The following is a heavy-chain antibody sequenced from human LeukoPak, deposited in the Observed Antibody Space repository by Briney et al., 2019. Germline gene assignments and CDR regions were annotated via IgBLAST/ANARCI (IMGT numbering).Heavy chain of an antibody. Sequence: TGGSLRLSCAASGFSFSGYWMSWVRLAPGKGLEWVANIKEDGSTIHYVDSVKGRFTISRDNAKNSLYLQMNSLRAEDTAVYYCARVGNWNDRGDYWGQGTLVTVSS. CDR3: ARVGNWNDRGDY. V-gene: IGHV3-7*01. J-gene: IGHJ4*02. CDR2: IKEDGSTI. CDR1: GFSFSGYW. D-gene: IGHD1-1*01.